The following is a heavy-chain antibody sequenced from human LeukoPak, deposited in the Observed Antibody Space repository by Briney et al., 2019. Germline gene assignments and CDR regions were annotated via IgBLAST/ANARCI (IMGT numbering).Heavy chain of an antibody. CDR2: FDPEDGET. V-gene: IGHV1-24*01. CDR3: ARGRAATQYRWFDP. D-gene: IGHD6-13*01. J-gene: IGHJ5*02. CDR1: GYTLTELS. Sequence: ASVKVSCKVSGYTLTELSMHWVRQAPGKGLEWMGGFDPEDGETIYAQKFQGRVTMTEDTSTDTAYMELRSLRSDDTAVYYCARGRAATQYRWFDPWGQGTLVTVSS.